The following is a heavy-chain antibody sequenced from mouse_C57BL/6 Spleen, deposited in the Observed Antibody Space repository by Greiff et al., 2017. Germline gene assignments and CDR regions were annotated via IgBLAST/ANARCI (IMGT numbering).Heavy chain of an antibody. CDR1: GFNIKDYY. CDR3: TTDYYYGGSYWFAY. V-gene: IGHV14-1*01. CDR2: IAPEDGDT. D-gene: IGHD1-1*01. Sequence: VQLQQSGAELVRPGASVKLSCTASGFNIKDYYMHWVKQRPEQGLEWIGRIAPEDGDTEYAPKFQGKATLTADTSSNTAYLQLSSLTSEDTAVYYCTTDYYYGGSYWFAYWGQGTLVTVSA. J-gene: IGHJ3*01.